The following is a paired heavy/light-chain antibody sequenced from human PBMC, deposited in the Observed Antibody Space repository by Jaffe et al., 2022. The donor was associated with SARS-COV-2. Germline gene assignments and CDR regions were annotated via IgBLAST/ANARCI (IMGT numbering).Light chain of an antibody. CDR3: QQYGSSPRIT. CDR2: GAS. CDR1: QSVSSSY. J-gene: IGKJ3*01. Sequence: EIVLTQSPGTLSLSPGERATLSCRASQSVSSSYLAWYQQKPGQAPRLLIYGASSRATGIPDRFSGSGSGTDFTLTISRLEPEDFAVYYCQQYGSSPRITFGPGTKVDIK. V-gene: IGKV3-20*01.
Heavy chain of an antibody. CDR2: ISSSSSYI. CDR1: GFTFSSYS. CDR3: AREFVMGDYYDSSGLDY. Sequence: EVQLVESGGGLVKPGGSLRLSCAASGFTFSSYSMNWVRQAPGKGLEWVSSISSSSSYIYYADSVKGRFTISRDNAKNSLYLQMNSLRAEDTAVYYCAREFVMGDYYDSSGLDYWGQGTLVTVSS. V-gene: IGHV3-21*01. J-gene: IGHJ4*02. D-gene: IGHD3-22*01.